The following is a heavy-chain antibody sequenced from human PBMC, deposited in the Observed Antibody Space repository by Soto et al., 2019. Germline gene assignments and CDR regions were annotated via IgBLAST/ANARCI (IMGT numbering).Heavy chain of an antibody. V-gene: IGHV4-34*02. J-gene: IGHJ4*02. CDR1: GGAFSDYH. CDR2: VNHFGTT. D-gene: IGHD2-2*01. CDR3: ARGRGPTRRSQPYFDH. Sequence: QVQFQHWGAGLLKPSETVSLTCAVNGGAFSDYHWTWIRQAPGNGLEWIGEVNHFGTTKYNQSLQCRVTISVDTSKNLFSRSLTSVTAADTALYYCARGRGPTRRSQPYFDHWGQGALVSVSS.